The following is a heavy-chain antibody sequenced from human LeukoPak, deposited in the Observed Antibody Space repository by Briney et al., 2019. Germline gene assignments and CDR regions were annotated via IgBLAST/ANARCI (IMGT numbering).Heavy chain of an antibody. CDR1: GFIFSSYA. V-gene: IGHV3-23*01. J-gene: IGHJ6*03. CDR2: IIDTGRTT. D-gene: IGHD1-14*01. CDR3: AKLSDHPTTSYYMAV. Sequence: GGSLTLSCAASGFIFSSYAMIWLRQAPGKGLEGFSCIIDTGRTTYYADSVKGRFTISRDNSKSTLSLQMNSLRAEDTALYYCAKLSDHPTTSYYMAVWGQGTPVTVSS.